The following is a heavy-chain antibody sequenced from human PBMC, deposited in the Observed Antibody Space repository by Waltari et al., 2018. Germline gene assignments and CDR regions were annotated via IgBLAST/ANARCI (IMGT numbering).Heavy chain of an antibody. D-gene: IGHD6-19*01. J-gene: IGHJ4*02. CDR3: AKVGVAGTAEPYFDY. CDR2: MSGRDGST. CDR1: GFTFSSYA. V-gene: IGHV3-23*01. Sequence: EVQLLESGGGLVQPGGSLRLSCAASGFTFSSYAMSWVRQAPGKWLEWVSAMSGRDGSTYYADSVKGRFTISRDNSKNTLYLQMNSLRAEDTAVYYCAKVGVAGTAEPYFDYWGQGTLVTVSS.